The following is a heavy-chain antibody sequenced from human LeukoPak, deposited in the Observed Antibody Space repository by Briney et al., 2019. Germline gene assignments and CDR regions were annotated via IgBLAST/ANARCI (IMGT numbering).Heavy chain of an antibody. Sequence: GGSLRLSCEASGCTFYSFDMTWVPQAPGRGREWVSLISGSGFHAFYAASVEGRFTVSRDNSKNTMYIQMNTLRAEDTAIYYCARRKFYRLGKKKEPNWFDSWGQGTLVTVSS. CDR2: ISGSGFHA. CDR3: ARRKFYRLGKKKEPNWFDS. CDR1: GCTFYSFD. J-gene: IGHJ5*01. V-gene: IGHV3-23*01. D-gene: IGHD3-16*01.